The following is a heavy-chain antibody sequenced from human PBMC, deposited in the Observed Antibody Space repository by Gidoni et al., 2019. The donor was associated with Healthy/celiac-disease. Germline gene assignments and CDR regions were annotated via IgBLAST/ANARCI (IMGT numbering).Heavy chain of an antibody. CDR2: ISGSGGST. CDR3: AKAAVGSSWSLGEGY. D-gene: IGHD6-13*01. J-gene: IGHJ4*02. CDR1: GFTFSSYA. Sequence: EVQLLESGGGLVQPGGSLRRACAASGFTFSSYAMSWVRQAPGKGLEWVSAISGSGGSTYYADSVKGRFTISRDNSKNTLYLQMNSLRAEDTAVYYCAKAAVGSSWSLGEGYWGQGTLVTVSS. V-gene: IGHV3-23*01.